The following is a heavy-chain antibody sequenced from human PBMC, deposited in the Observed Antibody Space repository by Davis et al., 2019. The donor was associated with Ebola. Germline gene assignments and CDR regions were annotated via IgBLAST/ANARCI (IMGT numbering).Heavy chain of an antibody. CDR2: IIPIFGTA. CDR3: ARLATVLRFLEWQPYYCMDV. Sequence: SVQVSCKASGGTFSSYAISWVRQAPGQGLEWMGGIIPIFGTANYAQKFQGRVTITADESTSTAYMELSSLRSEDTAVYYCARLATVLRFLEWQPYYCMDVWGQGTTVTVSS. CDR1: GGTFSSYA. J-gene: IGHJ6*02. V-gene: IGHV1-69*13. D-gene: IGHD3-3*01.